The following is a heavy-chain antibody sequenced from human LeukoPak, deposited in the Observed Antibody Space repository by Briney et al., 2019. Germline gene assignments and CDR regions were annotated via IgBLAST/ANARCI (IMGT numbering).Heavy chain of an antibody. J-gene: IGHJ4*02. D-gene: IGHD6-13*01. V-gene: IGHV3-21*01. CDR3: ARDGIAAAGTPLDY. CDR2: ISSSSSYI. Sequence: PGGSLRLSCAASGFTFSGYSMNWVRQAPGKGLEWVSSISSSSSYIYYADSVKGRFTISRDNAKNSLYLQMNSLRAEDTAVYYCARDGIAAAGTPLDYWGQGTLVTVSS. CDR1: GFTFSGYS.